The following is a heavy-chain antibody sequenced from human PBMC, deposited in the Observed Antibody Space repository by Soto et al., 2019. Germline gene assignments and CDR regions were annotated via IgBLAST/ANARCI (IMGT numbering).Heavy chain of an antibody. V-gene: IGHV3-15*01. CDR3: TTDYGSGSYYSYYYYYGMDV. J-gene: IGHJ6*02. D-gene: IGHD3-10*01. CDR1: GFTFSNAW. CDR2: IKSKTDGGTT. Sequence: GGSLRLSCAASGFTFSNAWMSWVRQAPGKGLEWVGRIKSKTDGGTTDYAAPVKGRFTISRDDSKNTLYPQMNSLKTEDTAVYYCTTDYGSGSYYSYYYYYGMDVWGQGTTVTVSS.